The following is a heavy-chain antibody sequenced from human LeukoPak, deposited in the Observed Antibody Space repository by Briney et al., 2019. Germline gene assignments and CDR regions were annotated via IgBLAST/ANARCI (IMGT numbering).Heavy chain of an antibody. Sequence: GGSLRLSCAASGFTLKIYPMHWVRQAPGKGLEWLSVISHDGSDKTNADSVKGRFIISRDNSKNTIYLQLNSLRPEDTAMYYCAREGAQTTVDAFDIWGLGTMVIVSS. V-gene: IGHV3-30*04. J-gene: IGHJ3*02. CDR3: AREGAQTTVDAFDI. CDR2: ISHDGSDK. D-gene: IGHD4-17*01. CDR1: GFTLKIYP.